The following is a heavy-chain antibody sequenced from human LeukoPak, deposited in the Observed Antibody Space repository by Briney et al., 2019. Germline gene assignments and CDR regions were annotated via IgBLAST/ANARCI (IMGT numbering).Heavy chain of an antibody. CDR3: ARQSGTMVTTRFDY. Sequence: QTGGSLRLSCAASGFTFSSYSMNWVRQAPGKGLEWVSYISSSSRTIYYADSVKGRFTISRDNAKNSLYLQVNSLRAEDTAIYYCARQSGTMVTTRFDYWGQGTLVTVSS. V-gene: IGHV3-48*01. CDR1: GFTFSSYS. D-gene: IGHD4-17*01. J-gene: IGHJ4*02. CDR2: ISSSSRTI.